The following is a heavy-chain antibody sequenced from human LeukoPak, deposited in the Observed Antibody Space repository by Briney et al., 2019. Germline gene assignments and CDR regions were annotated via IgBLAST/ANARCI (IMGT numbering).Heavy chain of an antibody. V-gene: IGHV3-23*01. CDR3: AKDPTNTMIVELDY. Sequence: PGGSLRLSCAASGFTFSSYAMSWVRQAPGKGLEWVSAISGSGGSTYYADAVKGRFTISRDNSKNTLYLQMNSLRAEDTAVYYCAKDPTNTMIVELDYWGQGTLVTVSS. D-gene: IGHD3-22*01. CDR1: GFTFSSYA. CDR2: ISGSGGST. J-gene: IGHJ4*02.